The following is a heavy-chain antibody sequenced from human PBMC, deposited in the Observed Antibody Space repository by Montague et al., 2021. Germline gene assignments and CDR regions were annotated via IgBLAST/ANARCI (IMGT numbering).Heavy chain of an antibody. CDR1: GYSISSGYY. J-gene: IGHJ4*02. CDR2: IFNSGST. CDR3: ARDREAAPFDY. D-gene: IGHD2-15*01. V-gene: IGHV4-38-2*02. Sequence: SETLSLTCTVSGYSISSGYYWGWIRQPPGKGLEWIGSIFNSGSTYYNPSLKSRVTITVDTSKNQFSLKLTSVTAADTALYYCARDREAAPFDYWGQGTLVTVSS.